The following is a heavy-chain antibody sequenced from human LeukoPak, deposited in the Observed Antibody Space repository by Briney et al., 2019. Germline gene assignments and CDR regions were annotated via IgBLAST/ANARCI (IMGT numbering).Heavy chain of an antibody. D-gene: IGHD2-2*01. V-gene: IGHV3-23*01. CDR1: GFTFSNYA. Sequence: GGSLRLSCAASGFTFSNYAMSWVRQAPGKGLEWVSAISGSGGSTYSADSVKGRFTISRDNSKNTLYLQMNSLRAEDTAVYYCAKDIVVVPAAGHFGDYWGQGTLVTVSS. J-gene: IGHJ4*02. CDR3: AKDIVVVPAAGHFGDY. CDR2: ISGSGGST.